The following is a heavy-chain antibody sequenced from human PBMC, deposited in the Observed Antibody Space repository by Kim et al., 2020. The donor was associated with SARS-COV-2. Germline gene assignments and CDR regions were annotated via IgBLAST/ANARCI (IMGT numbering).Heavy chain of an antibody. CDR2: IDPSDSYT. D-gene: IGHD3-9*01. CDR3: ARHQTLRYFDSWFDP. Sequence: GESLKISCKGSGYSFTSYWISWVRQMPGKGLEWMGRIDPSDSYTNYSPSFQGHVTISADKSISTAYLQWSSLKASDTAMYYCARHQTLRYFDSWFDPWGQGTLVTVSS. J-gene: IGHJ5*02. CDR1: GYSFTSYW. V-gene: IGHV5-10-1*01.